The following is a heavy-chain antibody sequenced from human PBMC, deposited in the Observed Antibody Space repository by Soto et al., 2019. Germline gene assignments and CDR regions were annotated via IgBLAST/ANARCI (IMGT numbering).Heavy chain of an antibody. CDR2: IKPDGSAT. J-gene: IGHJ4*02. CDR1: GFTFGSYW. V-gene: IGHV3-7*01. D-gene: IGHD2-21*02. Sequence: GSLRLSCAVSGFTFGSYWMNWVRLIPGKGLEWVAYIKPDGSATYYVDSVKGRFTISRDNAKNSLYLQMDSLRVEDTSVYYCARAGYCGPGCYYYFDYWGQGTLVTVSS. CDR3: ARAGYCGPGCYYYFDY.